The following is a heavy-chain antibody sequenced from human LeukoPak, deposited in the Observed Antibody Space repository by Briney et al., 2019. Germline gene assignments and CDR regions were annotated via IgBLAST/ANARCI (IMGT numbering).Heavy chain of an antibody. Sequence: SPTLSLTCAISGDSVSSNSAAWNWLRQSPSRGLKGLGSTDYRAKWYNDYAVAVKSRITINPDTSKNQFSLQLNSVTPEDTAVYYCAREELTGTTNNWFDPWGQGTLVTVSS. CDR3: AREELTGTTNNWFDP. V-gene: IGHV6-1*01. CDR1: GDSVSSNSAA. J-gene: IGHJ5*02. CDR2: TDYRAKWYN. D-gene: IGHD1-20*01.